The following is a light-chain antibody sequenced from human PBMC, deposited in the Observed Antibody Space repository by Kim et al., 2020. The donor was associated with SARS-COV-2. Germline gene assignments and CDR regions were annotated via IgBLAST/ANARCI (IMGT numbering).Light chain of an antibody. CDR2: GKN. CDR1: SLRSYY. V-gene: IGLV3-19*01. J-gene: IGLJ2*01. Sequence: SELTQDPAVSVALGQTVRITCQGDSLRSYYASWYQQKPGQAPVLVIYGKNNRPSGIPDRFSGSSSGNTASLTITGAQAEDEADYYCNSRDSSGNHPVVFGGGTQLTVL. CDR3: NSRDSSGNHPVV.